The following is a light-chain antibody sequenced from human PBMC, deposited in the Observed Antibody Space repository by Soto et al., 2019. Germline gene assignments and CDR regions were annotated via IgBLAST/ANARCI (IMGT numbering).Light chain of an antibody. V-gene: IGLV2-8*01. CDR1: SSDGGGYNY. CDR3: SSYAGSNNFDV. J-gene: IGLJ1*01. CDR2: EVF. Sequence: QSALTQTPSASGSPGQSVTISCTGTSSDGGGYNYVSWYQQHPGKAPKLMIYEVFKRPSGVPDRFSGSKSGNTASLTVSGLQAVDEADYYCSSYAGSNNFDVFGTGTKVTVL.